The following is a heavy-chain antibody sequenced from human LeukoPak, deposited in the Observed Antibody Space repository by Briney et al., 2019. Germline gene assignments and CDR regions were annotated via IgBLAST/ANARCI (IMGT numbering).Heavy chain of an antibody. CDR1: GFTFSSYE. V-gene: IGHV3-48*03. J-gene: IGHJ6*04. Sequence: GGSVRLSCAASGFTFSSYEMNWVRQAPGKGLEWVSYISSSGSTIYYADSVKGRFTISRDNAKNSLYLQMNSLRAEDTAVYYCAELGITMIGGVWGKGTTVTISS. CDR2: ISSSGSTI. D-gene: IGHD3-10*02. CDR3: AELGITMIGGV.